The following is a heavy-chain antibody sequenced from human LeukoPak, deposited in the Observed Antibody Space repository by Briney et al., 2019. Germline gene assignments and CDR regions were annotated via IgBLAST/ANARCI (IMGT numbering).Heavy chain of an antibody. J-gene: IGHJ3*01. Sequence: SETLSLTCPLSRGSISSYSSSWIRPPPGDGLEWIAYIYYIGSTNNNPSPKCRVALSLETPNNRFSRQLSSVTSAHRAVYCCSGVYYSNDWFNSFDSWGQGTMVTVSS. D-gene: IGHD6-19*01. CDR2: IYYIGST. V-gene: IGHV4-59*01. CDR1: RGSISSYS. CDR3: SGVYYSNDWFNSFDS.